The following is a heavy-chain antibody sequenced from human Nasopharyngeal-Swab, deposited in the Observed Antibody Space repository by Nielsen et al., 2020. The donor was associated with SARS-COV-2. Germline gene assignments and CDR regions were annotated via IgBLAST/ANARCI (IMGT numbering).Heavy chain of an antibody. CDR2: IKQDGSEK. V-gene: IGHV3-7*03. CDR3: ARDLWHYDFWSGYYTGIYFQH. Sequence: VRQAPGKGLEWVANIKQDGSEKYYVDSVKGRFTISRDNAKNSLYLQMNSLRAEDTAVYYCARDLWHYDFWSGYYTGIYFQHWGQGTLVTVSS. D-gene: IGHD3-3*01. J-gene: IGHJ1*01.